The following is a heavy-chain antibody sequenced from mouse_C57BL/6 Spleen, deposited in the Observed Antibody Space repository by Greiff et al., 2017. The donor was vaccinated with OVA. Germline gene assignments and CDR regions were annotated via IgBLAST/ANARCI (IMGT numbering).Heavy chain of an antibody. CDR3: AMGPCYYGDY. Sequence: QVQLKQPGAELVMPGASVKLSCKASGYTFTSYWMHWVKQRPGQGLEWIGRIHPSDSDTNYNQKFKGKATLTVDKSSSTAYMQLSSLTSEDSAVYYCAMGPCYYGDYWGQGTSVTVSS. CDR2: IHPSDSDT. V-gene: IGHV1-74*01. CDR1: GYTFTSYW. D-gene: IGHD1-1*01. J-gene: IGHJ4*01.